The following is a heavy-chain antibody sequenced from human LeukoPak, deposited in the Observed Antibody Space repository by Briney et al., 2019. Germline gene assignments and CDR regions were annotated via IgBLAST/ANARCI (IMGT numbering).Heavy chain of an antibody. Sequence: GASVKVSCKASGYTFTSYDINWVRQATGQGLEWMGWMNPNSGNTGYAQKFQGRVTMTRNTSLSTAYMELSSLRSEDTAVYYCARADCSSTSCSNWFDPWGQGTLVTVSS. J-gene: IGHJ5*02. D-gene: IGHD2-2*01. CDR3: ARADCSSTSCSNWFDP. V-gene: IGHV1-8*01. CDR1: GYTFTSYD. CDR2: MNPNSGNT.